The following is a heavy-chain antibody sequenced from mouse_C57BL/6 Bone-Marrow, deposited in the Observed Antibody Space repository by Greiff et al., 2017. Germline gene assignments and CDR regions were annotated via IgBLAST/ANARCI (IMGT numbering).Heavy chain of an antibody. V-gene: IGHV1-64*01. CDR2: IHPNSGST. D-gene: IGHD1-1*01. CDR3: ARGDYYGSSLWYFDV. J-gene: IGHJ1*03. Sequence: VQLQQPGAELVKPGASVKLSCKASGYTFPSYWMHWVKQRPGQGLEWIGMIHPNSGSTNYNEKFKNKATLTVDKSSSTAYMQLSSLTSEDSAVYYCARGDYYGSSLWYFDVWGTGTTVTVSS. CDR1: GYTFPSYW.